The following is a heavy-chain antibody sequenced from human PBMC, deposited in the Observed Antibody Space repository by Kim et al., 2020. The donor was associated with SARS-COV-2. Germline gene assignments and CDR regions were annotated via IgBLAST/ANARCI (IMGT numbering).Heavy chain of an antibody. J-gene: IGHJ4*02. CDR2: IYYRGAT. D-gene: IGHD3-10*01. V-gene: IGHV4-30-4*01. CDR1: GDSISSGNYY. Sequence: SETLSLTCTVSGDSISSGNYYWTWIRQSPRKGLEWIGYIYYRGATHYNPSLRSRLFMSVHTSKNQFSLELTSVTAAATAVDFCGRGGGLSSYDSGSFYTDSWGPGSRVTVSS. CDR3: GRGGGLSSYDSGSFYTDS.